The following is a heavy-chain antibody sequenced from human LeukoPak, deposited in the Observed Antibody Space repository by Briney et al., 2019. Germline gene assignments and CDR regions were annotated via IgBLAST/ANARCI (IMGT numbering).Heavy chain of an antibody. J-gene: IGHJ4*02. V-gene: IGHV3-23*01. CDR3: AKGQELDDGVFDS. CDR1: GFTFSSLA. Sequence: GGSLRLSCTASGFTFSSLAMTWVRQAPGKGLGWVSTIRSNGDTTYNADSVKGRFTISRDNSKDMLYLELNSLRVEDTATFYCAKGQELDDGVFDSWGQGTMVTVSS. CDR2: IRSNGDTT. D-gene: IGHD1-1*01.